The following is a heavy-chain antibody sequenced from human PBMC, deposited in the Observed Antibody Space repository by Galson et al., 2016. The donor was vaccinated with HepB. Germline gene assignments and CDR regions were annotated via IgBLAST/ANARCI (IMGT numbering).Heavy chain of an antibody. CDR1: GESFSAYY. V-gene: IGHV4-34*01. CDR3: ARGRRTYYYDTREGGWFDP. Sequence: ETLSLTCTVYGESFSAYYWNWIRQPPGKGLEWIGEINHSGSTNYNPSLKSRVTISVDTSKNQFSLKLSSVTAADTAVYYCARGRRTYYYDTREGGWFDPWGQGTLVTVSS. D-gene: IGHD3-22*01. J-gene: IGHJ5*02. CDR2: INHSGST.